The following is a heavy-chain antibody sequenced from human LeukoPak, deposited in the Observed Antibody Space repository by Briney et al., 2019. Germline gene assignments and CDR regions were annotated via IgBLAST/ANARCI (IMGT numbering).Heavy chain of an antibody. Sequence: GGSLRLSCAASGFTFNNGPMSWVRQAPGKGLEWVSIISNNGEITFYADSVKGRFTISRDNSKNTLYLQMNSLRADDTAVYYCAKGEYYYDSSGYSIGNWGQGTLVTVSS. CDR2: ISNNGEIT. CDR1: GFTFNNGP. CDR3: AKGEYYYDSSGYSIGN. J-gene: IGHJ4*02. D-gene: IGHD3-22*01. V-gene: IGHV3-23*01.